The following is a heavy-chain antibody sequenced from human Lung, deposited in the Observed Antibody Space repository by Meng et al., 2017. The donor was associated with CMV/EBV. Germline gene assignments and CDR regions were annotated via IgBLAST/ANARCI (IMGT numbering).Heavy chain of an antibody. CDR1: GFTVSSNY. CDR2: IYSGGDT. V-gene: IGHV3-53*01. J-gene: IGHJ4*02. CDR3: ARVGDDIGSCTTTSCHNGYYFDH. Sequence: GGSLRLSCAASGFTVSSNYMSWVRQAPGKGLEWVSIIYSGGDTYYVDSVRGRFTISRDISTNTLSLQLNNLSAEDSAVYYCARVGDDIGSCTTTSCHNGYYFDHXGQGXLVTVSS. D-gene: IGHD2-2*02.